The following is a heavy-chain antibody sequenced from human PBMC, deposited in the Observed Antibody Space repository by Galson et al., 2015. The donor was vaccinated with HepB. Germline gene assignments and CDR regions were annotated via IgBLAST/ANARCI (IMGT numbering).Heavy chain of an antibody. CDR2: IRFDGSYK. V-gene: IGHV3-30*02. CDR3: AILSLEWRRFADNDY. D-gene: IGHD5-12*01. CDR1: GFTLSSYD. Sequence: SLRLSCAASGFTLSSYDMHWVRQAPGKGLEWVAFIRFDGSYKYYAASVKGRFTISRDNSKNTLSLQMNSLRAEDTALYYCAILSLEWRRFADNDYWGQGTLVTVSS. J-gene: IGHJ4*02.